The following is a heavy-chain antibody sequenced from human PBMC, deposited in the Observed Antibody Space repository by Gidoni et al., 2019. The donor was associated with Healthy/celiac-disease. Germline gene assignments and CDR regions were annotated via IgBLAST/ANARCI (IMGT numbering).Heavy chain of an antibody. J-gene: IGHJ4*02. V-gene: IGHV3-49*04. CDR1: GFTFGDYA. CDR2: IRSKAYGGTT. D-gene: IGHD2-2*01. CDR3: TTHQLPIGRDY. Sequence: EVQLVESGGGLVQPGRSLRLSCTASGFTFGDYAMSWVRQAPGKGLEWVGFIRSKAYGGTTEYAASVKGRFTISRDDSKSIAYLQMNSLKTEDTAVYYCTTHQLPIGRDYWGQGTLVTVSS.